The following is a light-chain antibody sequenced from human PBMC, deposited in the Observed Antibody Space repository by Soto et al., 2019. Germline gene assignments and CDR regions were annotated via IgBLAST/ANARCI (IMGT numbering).Light chain of an antibody. CDR2: AAS. CDR1: QGISSS. Sequence: IQLTQSPSSLSASVGDRVTITCRASQGISSSLAWYQLSPGKAPKLLISAASTLQTGVPSRFSGSGSGTDFTLAISSLQPEDFATYYCQQLNSYPRTFGQGTKVEFK. CDR3: QQLNSYPRT. V-gene: IGKV1-9*01. J-gene: IGKJ1*01.